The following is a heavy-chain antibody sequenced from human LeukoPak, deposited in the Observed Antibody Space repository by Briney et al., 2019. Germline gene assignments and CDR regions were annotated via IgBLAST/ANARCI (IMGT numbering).Heavy chain of an antibody. V-gene: IGHV3-20*01. J-gene: IGHJ4*02. D-gene: IGHD6-13*01. Sequence: GGSLRLSCAASGFTFDDYGMSWVRQAPGKGLEWVSGINWNGGSTGYADSVKGRFTISRDNAKSSLYLQMNSLRAEDTALYHCARGGGSSWLYFDYWGQGTLVTVSS. CDR1: GFTFDDYG. CDR2: INWNGGST. CDR3: ARGGGSSWLYFDY.